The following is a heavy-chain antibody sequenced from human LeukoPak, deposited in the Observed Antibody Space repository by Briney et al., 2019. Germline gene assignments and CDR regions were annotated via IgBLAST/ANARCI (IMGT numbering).Heavy chain of an antibody. Sequence: GGSLRLSCLTSGFTLSTNAMSWVRQAPGKGLEWISGISGSGASTYYADSVKSRFTISRDDSRNTLYLQMSSLRGDDTAVYYCAKDVGKWESLHFFDYWGQGTLVTVSS. D-gene: IGHD1-26*01. CDR2: ISGSGAST. CDR1: GFTLSTNA. V-gene: IGHV3-23*01. CDR3: AKDVGKWESLHFFDY. J-gene: IGHJ4*02.